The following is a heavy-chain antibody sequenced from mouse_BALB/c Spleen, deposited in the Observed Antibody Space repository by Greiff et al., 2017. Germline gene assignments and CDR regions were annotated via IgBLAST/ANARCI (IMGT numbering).Heavy chain of an antibody. CDR1: GFTFSDYY. CDR2: ISDGGSYT. Sequence: DVQLVESGGGLVKPGGSLKLSCAASGFTFSDYYMYWVRQTPEKRLEWVATISDGGSYTYYPDSVKGRFTISRDNAKNNLYLQMSSLKSEDTAMYYCARGGGYYYYYAMDYWGQGTSVTVSS. V-gene: IGHV5-4*02. CDR3: ARGGGYYYYYAMDY. J-gene: IGHJ4*01. D-gene: IGHD2-3*01.